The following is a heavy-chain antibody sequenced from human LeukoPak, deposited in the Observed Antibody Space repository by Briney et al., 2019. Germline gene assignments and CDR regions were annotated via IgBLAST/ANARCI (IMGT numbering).Heavy chain of an antibody. CDR3: ARATDYYGSGSYYFDY. D-gene: IGHD3-10*01. Sequence: SVKVSCKASGGTFSSYAISWVRQAPGQGLEWMGGIIPIFGTASHAQKFQGRVTIAADESTSTAYMELSSLRSEDTAVYYCARATDYYGSGSYYFDYWGQGTLVTVSS. CDR2: IIPIFGTA. V-gene: IGHV1-69*13. CDR1: GGTFSSYA. J-gene: IGHJ4*02.